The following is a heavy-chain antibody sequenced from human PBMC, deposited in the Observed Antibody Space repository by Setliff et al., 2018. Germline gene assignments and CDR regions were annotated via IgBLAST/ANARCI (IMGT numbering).Heavy chain of an antibody. J-gene: IGHJ4*01. CDR1: GDSLSNYV. CDR2: INTKAGDP. V-gene: IGHV7-4-1*02. D-gene: IGHD4-17*01. CDR3: ARADHLVTTTFDY. Sequence: ASVKVSCKASGDSLSNYVMNWVRQAPGQGLEWMGWINTKAGDPTYAQGYTGRFAFSLDTSDSATYLDISNLKAEDTATYYFARADHLVTTTFDYWGQGTLVTVSS.